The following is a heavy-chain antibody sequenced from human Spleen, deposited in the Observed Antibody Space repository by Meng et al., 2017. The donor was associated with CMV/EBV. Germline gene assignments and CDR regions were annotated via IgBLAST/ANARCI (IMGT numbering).Heavy chain of an antibody. CDR1: GGSITTTSHY. CDR2: MYYSGST. D-gene: IGHD3-3*01. J-gene: IGHJ4*02. CDR3: ARATVWSGNYLYFDY. V-gene: IGHV4-61*05. Sequence: SETLSLTCDVSGGSITTTSHYWAWIRQPPGKGLEWIGYMYYSGSTNYNPSLKSRLTISVDTSKNQFSLKLTSVTSADTAVYYCARATVWSGNYLYFDYWGQGTLVTVSS.